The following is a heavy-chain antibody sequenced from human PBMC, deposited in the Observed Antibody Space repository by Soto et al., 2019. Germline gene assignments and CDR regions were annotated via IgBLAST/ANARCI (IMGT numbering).Heavy chain of an antibody. V-gene: IGHV3-74*02. CDR2: INSDGSVS. J-gene: IGHJ6*03. CDR1: GFTFSNYW. D-gene: IGHD2-15*01. Sequence: EVQLVESGGGLVQPGGSLRLSCAASGFTFSNYWMYWVRQAPGKGLEWVSRINSDGSVSSYADSVKGRLTISRDNVKNTLYLQMYSVRAEDTAVYYCARGDCVGGTCYSLAGSFYYYMDVWGKGTTVTVFS. CDR3: ARGDCVGGTCYSLAGSFYYYMDV.